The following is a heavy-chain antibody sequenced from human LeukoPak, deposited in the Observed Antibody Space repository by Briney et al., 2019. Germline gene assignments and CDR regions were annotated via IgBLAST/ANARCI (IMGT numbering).Heavy chain of an antibody. V-gene: IGHV4-4*07. CDR3: ARGGVGRGYSGYDWDY. CDR1: GGSISSYY. J-gene: IGHJ4*02. Sequence: SETLSLTCTVSGGSISSYYWSWIRQPAGKGLEWIGRIYTSGSTNHNPSLKSRVTMSVDTSKNQFSLKLSSVTAADTAVYYCARGGVGRGYSGYDWDYWGQGTLVAVSS. CDR2: IYTSGST. D-gene: IGHD5-12*01.